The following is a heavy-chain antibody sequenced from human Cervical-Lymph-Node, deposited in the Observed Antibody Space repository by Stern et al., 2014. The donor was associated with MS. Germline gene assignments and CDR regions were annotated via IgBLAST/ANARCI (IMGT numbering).Heavy chain of an antibody. CDR1: GFTFSSFW. CDR3: ARGRRAAD. D-gene: IGHD2-15*01. V-gene: IGHV3-7*01. J-gene: IGHJ4*02. Sequence: EVQLVESGGGLVQPGESLRLSCVASGFTFSSFWLTWVRPAPGKGLEWVANINQDGSERNYVGSVEGRFTISRDNAKNSLYLQMSSLRAEDTAVYYCARGRRAADWGQGTLVTVSS. CDR2: INQDGSER.